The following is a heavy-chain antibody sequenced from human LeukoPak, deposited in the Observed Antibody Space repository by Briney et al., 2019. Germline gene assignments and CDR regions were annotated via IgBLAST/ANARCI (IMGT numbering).Heavy chain of an antibody. D-gene: IGHD6-13*01. V-gene: IGHV3-53*01. CDR2: IYAGGAT. Sequence: GGSLRLSCAASGFTVSSYYMSWARQAPGKGLEWVSVIYAGGATYYADSVKGRFTISRDNSENTLNLQMNSLRAEDTAIYYCAKARAGDITAAFNYWGQGTLVTVSS. CDR1: GFTVSSYY. CDR3: AKARAGDITAAFNY. J-gene: IGHJ4*02.